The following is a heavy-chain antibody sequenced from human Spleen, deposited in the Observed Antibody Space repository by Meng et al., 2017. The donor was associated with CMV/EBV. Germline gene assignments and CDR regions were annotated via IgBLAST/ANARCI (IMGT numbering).Heavy chain of an antibody. CDR2: ISSSSSYI. J-gene: IGHJ6*02. D-gene: IGHD5-18*01. Sequence: GESLKISCAASGFTFSSYSMNWVRQAPGKGLEWVSSISSSSSYIYYADSVKGRFTISRDNAKNTVYLQMNNLRAEDTAVYYCARDDGSYGSLNGMDVWGRGTAVTVSS. CDR3: ARDDGSYGSLNGMDV. CDR1: GFTFSSYS. V-gene: IGHV3-21*01.